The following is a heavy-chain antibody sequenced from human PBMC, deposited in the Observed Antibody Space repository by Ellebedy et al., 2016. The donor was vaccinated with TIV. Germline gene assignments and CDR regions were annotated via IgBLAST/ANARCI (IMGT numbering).Heavy chain of an antibody. CDR2: ISGSGDST. D-gene: IGHD3-3*01. CDR3: AKEGRITIFGVVIDGYYYGMDV. V-gene: IGHV3-23*01. Sequence: GESLKISCAASGFTFSSYAMSWVRQAPGKGLEWVSAISGSGDSTYYADSVKGRFTISRDNSKNTLYLQMNSLRAEDTAVYYCAKEGRITIFGVVIDGYYYGMDVWGQGTTVTVSS. J-gene: IGHJ6*02. CDR1: GFTFSSYA.